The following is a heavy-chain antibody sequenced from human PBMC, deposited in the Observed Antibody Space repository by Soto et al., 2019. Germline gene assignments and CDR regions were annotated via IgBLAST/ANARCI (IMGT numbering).Heavy chain of an antibody. Sequence: QVQLVESGGGVVQPGRSLRLSCAASGFTFSSYAMHWVRQAPGKGLEWVAVISYDGSNKYYADSVKGRFTISRDNSKNTLYLQMNILRAEDTAVYYCARDPGIAARPIGYFDYLGQGTLVTVSS. V-gene: IGHV3-30-3*01. CDR2: ISYDGSNK. CDR3: ARDPGIAARPIGYFDY. D-gene: IGHD6-6*01. CDR1: GFTFSSYA. J-gene: IGHJ4*02.